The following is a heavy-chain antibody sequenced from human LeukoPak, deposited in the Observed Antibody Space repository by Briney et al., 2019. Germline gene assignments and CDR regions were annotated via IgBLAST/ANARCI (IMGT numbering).Heavy chain of an antibody. V-gene: IGHV3-21*01. CDR1: GFTFSSYS. Sequence: GGSLRLSCAASGFTFSSYSMNWVRQAPGKGLEWVSSISSSSSYIYYADSVKGRFTISRDNAKNSLYLQMNSLRAEDTAVYYCARVIVLAAIGGQADHYFDYWGQGTLVTVSS. CDR3: ARVIVLAAIGGQADHYFDY. J-gene: IGHJ4*02. D-gene: IGHD2-2*01. CDR2: ISSSSSYI.